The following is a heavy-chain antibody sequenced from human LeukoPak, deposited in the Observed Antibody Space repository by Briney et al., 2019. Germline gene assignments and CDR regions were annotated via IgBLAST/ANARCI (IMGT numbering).Heavy chain of an antibody. Sequence: GGSLRLSCAASGFTFSTYSMNWVRQAPGKGLEWVSYISRSSETIYYRDSVQGRFTISRDNAKNSLYLQMNSLRAEDTAVYYCARDPYCSGGSCYDGLDYWGQGTLVIVSS. D-gene: IGHD2-15*01. V-gene: IGHV3-48*04. CDR3: ARDPYCSGGSCYDGLDY. CDR1: GFTFSTYS. J-gene: IGHJ4*02. CDR2: ISRSSETI.